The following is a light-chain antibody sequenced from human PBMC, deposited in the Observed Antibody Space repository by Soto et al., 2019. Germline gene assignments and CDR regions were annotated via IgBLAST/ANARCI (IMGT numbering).Light chain of an antibody. J-gene: IGKJ1*01. CDR2: DAS. Sequence: IFLTLSPGTLSLSPGERATLSCRASQSVSSNYLAWYQQKPGQAPRLLMYDASSRATGIPDRFSGSGSGTDFTLTISSLEPEDFAVYYCQQRSNWPSFGQGTKVDI. V-gene: IGKV3D-20*02. CDR3: QQRSNWPS. CDR1: QSVSSNY.